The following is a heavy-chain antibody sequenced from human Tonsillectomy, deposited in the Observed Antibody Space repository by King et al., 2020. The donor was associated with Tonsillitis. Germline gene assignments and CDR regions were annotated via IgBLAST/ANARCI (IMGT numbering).Heavy chain of an antibody. V-gene: IGHV3-33*01. J-gene: IGHJ4*02. CDR3: ARESVAGPNFLNYFDY. CDR1: GFTFSSYG. D-gene: IGHD6-19*01. CDR2: TWYDGSNK. Sequence: HVQLVESGGGVVQPGRSLRLSCAASGFTFSSYGMHWVRQAPGKGLEWVAVTWYDGSNKYYAESVKGRFTISRDNSKNTLYLQMNSLRAEDTAVYYCARESVAGPNFLNYFDYWGQGTLVTVSS.